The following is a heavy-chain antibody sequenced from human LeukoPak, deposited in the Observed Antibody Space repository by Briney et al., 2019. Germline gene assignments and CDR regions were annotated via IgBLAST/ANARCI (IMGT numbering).Heavy chain of an antibody. J-gene: IGHJ6*02. CDR3: AKDMALVVVTDNGMDV. Sequence: ASVKVSCKASGYTFTSYYMHWVRQAPGQGLEWMGIINPSGGSTSYAQKFQGRVTMTRDTSTSTVYMELSSLRSEDTAVYYCAKDMALVVVTDNGMDVWGQGTTVTVSS. D-gene: IGHD2-21*02. CDR2: INPSGGST. V-gene: IGHV1-46*01. CDR1: GYTFTSYY.